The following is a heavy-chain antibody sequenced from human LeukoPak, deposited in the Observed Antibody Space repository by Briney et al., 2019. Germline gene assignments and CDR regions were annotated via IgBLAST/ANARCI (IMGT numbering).Heavy chain of an antibody. J-gene: IGHJ4*02. CDR2: ISGSGSGCTI. V-gene: IGHV3-48*03. Sequence: GGSLTLSCVVSGSTLSGFEMIWVRQAPGKGLKWVSYISGSGSGCTIFYEDSVKDRCTISRDNTKNSMYLQKNSLRAEDTAVYYCARVLGFFDYWGQGTLVTVSS. CDR3: ARVLGFFDY. CDR1: GSTLSGFE. D-gene: IGHD7-27*01.